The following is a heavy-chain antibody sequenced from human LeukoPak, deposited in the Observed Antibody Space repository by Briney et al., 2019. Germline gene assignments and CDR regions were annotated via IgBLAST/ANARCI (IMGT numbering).Heavy chain of an antibody. Sequence: GGSLRLSCAASGFTFSTYAMHWVRQAPGKGLEWVAVISYDGSNKYYADSVKGRFTVSRDNAKNSLYLQMNTLRAEDTAVYYCARDDTSAHFFDSWGQGTLVTVSS. CDR1: GFTFSTYA. J-gene: IGHJ4*02. D-gene: IGHD3-10*01. CDR3: ARDDTSAHFFDS. CDR2: ISYDGSNK. V-gene: IGHV3-30*07.